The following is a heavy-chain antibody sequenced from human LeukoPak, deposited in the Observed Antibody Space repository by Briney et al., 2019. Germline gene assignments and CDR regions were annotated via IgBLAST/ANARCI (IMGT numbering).Heavy chain of an antibody. D-gene: IGHD4-17*01. CDR2: IYSGGTT. J-gene: IGHJ4*02. CDR3: ARGNGDYHY. Sequence: GGSLRLSCVASGFTVSRNYMNWVRQAPGKGLEWVSVIYSGGTTSYADSVKGRFTISGDNSKNTVYLQMKSLRAEDTAVYYCARGNGDYHYWGQGTLVTVSS. V-gene: IGHV3-66*01. CDR1: GFTVSRNY.